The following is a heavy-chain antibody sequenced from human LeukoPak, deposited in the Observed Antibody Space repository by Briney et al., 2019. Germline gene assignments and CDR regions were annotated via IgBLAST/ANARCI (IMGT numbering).Heavy chain of an antibody. D-gene: IGHD3-10*01. CDR2: ISSSSSHI. CDR1: GFTFSSYS. J-gene: IGHJ6*02. CDR3: ARAYYYGSGSPSNEGYYYGMDV. Sequence: GGSLRLSCAASGFTFSSYSMNWVRQAPGKGLEWVSSISSSSSHIDYADSVKGRFTISRNNAKNSLYLQMNSLRAEDTAVYYCARAYYYGSGSPSNEGYYYGMDVWGQGTTVTVSS. V-gene: IGHV3-21*01.